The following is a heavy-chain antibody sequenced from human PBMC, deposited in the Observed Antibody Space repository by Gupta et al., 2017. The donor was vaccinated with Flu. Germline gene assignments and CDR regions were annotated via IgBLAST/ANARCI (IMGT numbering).Heavy chain of an antibody. Sequence: QVTLKESGPALVKPTQTLTLTCTFSGFSLSTSGMRVSWIRQPPGKALEWLARIDWDDDKFYSTSLNTRLTISKDTSKNQVVLTMTNMDPADTATYYCARMDQLGITFDYWGQGTLVTVSS. CDR1: GFSLSTSGMR. CDR3: ARMDQLGITFDY. CDR2: IDWDDDK. D-gene: IGHD2-2*01. J-gene: IGHJ4*02. V-gene: IGHV2-70*04.